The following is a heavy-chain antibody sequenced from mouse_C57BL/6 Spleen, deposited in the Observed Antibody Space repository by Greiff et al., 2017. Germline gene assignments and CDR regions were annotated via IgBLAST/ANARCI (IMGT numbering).Heavy chain of an antibody. CDR1: GFTFSDYG. CDR2: ISSGSSTI. J-gene: IGHJ1*03. V-gene: IGHV5-17*01. Sequence: EVQGVESGGGLVKPGGSLKLSCAASGFTFSDYGMHWVRQAPEKGLEWVAYISSGSSTIYYADTVKGRFTISRDNAKNTLFLQMTSLRSEDTAMYYCARPRNYGGYYGSSYDWYFDVWGTGTTVTVSS. CDR3: ARPRNYGGYYGSSYDWYFDV. D-gene: IGHD1-1*01.